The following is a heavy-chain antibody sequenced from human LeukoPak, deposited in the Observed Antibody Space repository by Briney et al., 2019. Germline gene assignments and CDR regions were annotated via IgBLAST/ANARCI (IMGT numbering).Heavy chain of an antibody. D-gene: IGHD6-19*01. CDR1: GDSVSNNGAS. CDR3: ARGGAGWYVSVFDP. Sequence: PSQTLSLTCAISGDSVSNNGASWNWIRQSPSRGLEWLGRTYYRTRWYFDYAVSVRSRATINPDTSKNQFSLQLDSVTPEDTAVYYCARGGAGWYVSVFDPWGQGTLVTLSS. J-gene: IGHJ5*02. V-gene: IGHV6-1*01. CDR2: TYYRTRWYF.